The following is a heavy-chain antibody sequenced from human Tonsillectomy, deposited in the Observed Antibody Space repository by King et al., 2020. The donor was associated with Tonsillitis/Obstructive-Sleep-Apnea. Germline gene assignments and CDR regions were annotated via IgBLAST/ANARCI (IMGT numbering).Heavy chain of an antibody. D-gene: IGHD3-10*01. V-gene: IGHV3-15*01. J-gene: IGHJ4*02. CDR3: TTDTGRMSIRGY. CDR2: IKSKTEGGTT. CDR1: GFTFSNAW. Sequence: VQLVESGGGLVKPGGSLRLSCAASGFTFSNAWMSWVRQAPGKGLEWVGRIKSKTEGGTTDYAAPVKGRFTISRDDSKNTLYLQMNSLKTEDTAVYYCTTDTGRMSIRGYWGQGTLVTVSS.